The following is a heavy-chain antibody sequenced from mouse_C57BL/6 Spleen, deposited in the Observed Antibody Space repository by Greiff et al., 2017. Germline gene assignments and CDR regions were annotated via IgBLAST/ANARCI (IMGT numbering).Heavy chain of an antibody. Sequence: EVQLQQSGPELVKPGASVKISCKASGYTFTDYYMNWVKQSHGKSLEWIGDINPNNGGTSYNQKFKGKATLTVDKSSSTAYMELRSLTSEDSAVYYCALLYGNYEDWFAYWGQGTLVTVSA. V-gene: IGHV1-26*01. CDR2: INPNNGGT. J-gene: IGHJ3*01. CDR3: ALLYGNYEDWFAY. D-gene: IGHD2-1*01. CDR1: GYTFTDYY.